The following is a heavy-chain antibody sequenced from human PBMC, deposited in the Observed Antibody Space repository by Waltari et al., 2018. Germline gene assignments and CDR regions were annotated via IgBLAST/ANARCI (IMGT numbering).Heavy chain of an antibody. Sequence: EVQLEQSGGGLVHPGGSLSLSCVGSGFTLRHYGMHWVRQAPGKGLEWVSASGTLGGKYYADSVKGRFTISRDDAKNALYLQMNSLGAEDMAVYYCARHGSGSSWVFYIDFWGQGTLVTVSS. CDR1: GFTLRHYG. J-gene: IGHJ4*02. CDR3: ARHGSGSSWVFYIDF. D-gene: IGHD3-10*01. V-gene: IGHV3-13*01. CDR2: SGTLGGK.